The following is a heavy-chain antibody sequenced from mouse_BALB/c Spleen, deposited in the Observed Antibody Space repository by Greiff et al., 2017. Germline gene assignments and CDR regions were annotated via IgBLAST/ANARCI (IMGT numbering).Heavy chain of an antibody. V-gene: IGHV1-14*01. D-gene: IGHD1-2*01. Sequence: EVKLMESGPELVKPGASVKMSCKASGYTFTSYVMHWVKQKPGQGLEWIGYINPYNDGTKYNEKFKGKATLTSDKSSSTAYMELSSLTSEDSAVYYCARDYGPYYYAMDYWGQGTSVTVSS. J-gene: IGHJ4*01. CDR2: INPYNDGT. CDR1: GYTFTSYV. CDR3: ARDYGPYYYAMDY.